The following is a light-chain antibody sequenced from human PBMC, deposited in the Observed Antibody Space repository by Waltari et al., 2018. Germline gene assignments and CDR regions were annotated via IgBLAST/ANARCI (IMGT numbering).Light chain of an antibody. J-gene: IGLJ2*01. CDR2: DVS. CDR1: SSDVGGYKY. V-gene: IGLV2-23*02. Sequence: QSALTPPASVSGSPGQSITLPCTGTSSDVGGYKYVSLYQQHPGKAPKLMIYDVSKRPSGVSNRFSGSKSGNTASLTISGLQAEDEADYYCCSYAGSTTSVVFGGGTKLTVL. CDR3: CSYAGSTTSVV.